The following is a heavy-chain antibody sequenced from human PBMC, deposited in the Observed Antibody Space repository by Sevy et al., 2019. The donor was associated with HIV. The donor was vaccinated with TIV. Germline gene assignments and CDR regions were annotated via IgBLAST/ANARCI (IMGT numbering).Heavy chain of an antibody. D-gene: IGHD5-12*01. Sequence: GGSLRLSCAASGFTFSSYAMSWIRQAPGKGLEWVSSISGSGGSTYYADSVKGRFTISRDNSKNTLYLQMNSLRAEDTAVYYCTKGRGYSGYGTFDYWGQGTLVTVSS. CDR1: GFTFSSYA. CDR3: TKGRGYSGYGTFDY. J-gene: IGHJ4*02. V-gene: IGHV3-23*01. CDR2: ISGSGGST.